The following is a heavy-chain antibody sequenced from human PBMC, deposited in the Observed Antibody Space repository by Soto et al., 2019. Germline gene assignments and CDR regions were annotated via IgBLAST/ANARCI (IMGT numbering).Heavy chain of an antibody. CDR2: ISISGNT. CDR3: ARGSTTEKVDS. J-gene: IGHJ4*02. CDR1: GGSISSDF. V-gene: IGHV4-4*08. Sequence: SETLSLTCTVSGGSISSDFWSWIRQPPGKGLEWIGYISISGNTDYSPSLKSRATISADTSRNQFSLALTSVTAADTAMYYCARGSTTEKVDSWGQGILVTVSS.